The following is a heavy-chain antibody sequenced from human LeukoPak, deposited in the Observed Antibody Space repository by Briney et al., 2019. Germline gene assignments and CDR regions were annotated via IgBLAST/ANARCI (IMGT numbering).Heavy chain of an antibody. D-gene: IGHD2-21*02. CDR3: ARLASCGGDCYAFDY. CDR2: IYPGDSDT. V-gene: IGHV5-51*01. Sequence: GESLKISSKGSGYSFTSYWIGWVRQMPGKDLEWMGIIYPGDSDTSYSPSFQGQVTISADTSISTAYLQWSSLKASDTAMYYCARLASCGGDCYAFDYWGQGTLVTVSS. CDR1: GYSFTSYW. J-gene: IGHJ4*02.